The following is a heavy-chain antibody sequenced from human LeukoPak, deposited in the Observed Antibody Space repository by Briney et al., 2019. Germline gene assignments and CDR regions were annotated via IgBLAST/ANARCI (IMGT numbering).Heavy chain of an antibody. Sequence: GGSLRLSCAASGFPFSRYWMSWVRQAPGKGLEWVSSISSSSSYINYADPVKGRYTISRDNAKNSLYLQMNSLRAEDTAVYYCARESGPDSSGWYIFDYWGQGTLVTVSS. V-gene: IGHV3-21*01. D-gene: IGHD6-19*01. CDR1: GFPFSRYW. CDR2: ISSSSSYI. J-gene: IGHJ4*02. CDR3: ARESGPDSSGWYIFDY.